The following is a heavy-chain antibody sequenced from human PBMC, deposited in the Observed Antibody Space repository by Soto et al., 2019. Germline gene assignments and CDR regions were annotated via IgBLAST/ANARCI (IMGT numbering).Heavy chain of an antibody. CDR2: IIPVLGIA. D-gene: IGHD5-12*01. CDR3: ARDQAKSGYDPFDY. J-gene: IGHJ4*02. V-gene: IGHV1-69*04. CDR1: GGTYSSYT. Sequence: ASVKVSCKASGGTYSSYTISWVRQAPGQGLEWMGRIIPVLGIANYAQKFQGRVTITADKSTSTAYMELSSLRSEDTAVYYCARDQAKSGYDPFDYWGQGTLVTVSS.